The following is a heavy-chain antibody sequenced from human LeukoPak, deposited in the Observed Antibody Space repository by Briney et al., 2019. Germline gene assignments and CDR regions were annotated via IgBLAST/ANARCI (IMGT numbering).Heavy chain of an antibody. D-gene: IGHD2-2*01. CDR3: GKGSGNALDY. CDR1: GFTFSSYA. CDR2: IWYDGSNK. V-gene: IGHV3-33*08. J-gene: IGHJ4*02. Sequence: GGSLRLSCAASGFTFSSYAMSWVRQAPGKGLEWVAVIWYDGSNKYYADSVKGRFTISRDNSKNTLYLQMNSLRAEDTAVYYCGKGSGNALDYWGQGTLVTVSS.